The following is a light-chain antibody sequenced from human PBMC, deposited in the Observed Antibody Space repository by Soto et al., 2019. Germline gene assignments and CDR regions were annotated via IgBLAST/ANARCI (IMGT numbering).Light chain of an antibody. CDR2: AAS. CDR3: QQSYSTPIT. J-gene: IGKJ5*01. V-gene: IGKV1-39*01. CDR1: QSISSY. Sequence: DIQMTQSPSSLSASVGDRVTITCRASQSISSYLNWYQQKPGKAPKLLIYAASSLQSGVPSRFSGSGSGIDFTLTISSLQLEDFATYYCQQSYSTPITFGQGTRLEIK.